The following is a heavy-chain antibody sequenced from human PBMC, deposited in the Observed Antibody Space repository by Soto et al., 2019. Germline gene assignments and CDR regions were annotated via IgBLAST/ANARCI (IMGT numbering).Heavy chain of an antibody. CDR2: IYHSGST. V-gene: IGHV4-4*02. CDR1: GGSISSSNW. CDR3: ARVPVLAAAGTTNWFDP. J-gene: IGHJ5*02. D-gene: IGHD6-13*01. Sequence: QVQLQESGPGLVKPSGTLSLTCAVSGGSISSSNWWSWVRQPPGKGLEWIGEIYHSGSTNYNPSLKSRVTISVDKSKNQFSLKLSSVTAADTAVYYCARVPVLAAAGTTNWFDPWGQGTLVTVSS.